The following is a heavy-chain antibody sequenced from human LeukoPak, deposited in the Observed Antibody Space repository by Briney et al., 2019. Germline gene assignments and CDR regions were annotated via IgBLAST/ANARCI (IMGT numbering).Heavy chain of an antibody. CDR3: ARDRGSSGYYGTFDY. J-gene: IGHJ4*02. D-gene: IGHD3-22*01. CDR2: INAGNGNT. CDR1: GYTFTSYA. Sequence: ASVKVSCKASGYTFTSYAMHWVRQAPGQRLEWMGWINAGNGNTKYSQKFQGRVTITRDTSASTAYVELSSLRSEDTAVYYCARDRGSSGYYGTFDYWGQGTLVTVSS. V-gene: IGHV1-3*01.